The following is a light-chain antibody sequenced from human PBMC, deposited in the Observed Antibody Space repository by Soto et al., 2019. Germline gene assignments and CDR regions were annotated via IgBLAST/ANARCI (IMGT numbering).Light chain of an antibody. Sequence: EVVLTQSPGTLSLSPGERATLSCMASQSISDTLAWYQQKPGQAPRLLIYGASRRATGFPARFSGSGSGTDFTLTISSLQSEDFAVYYCQQYDNWPWTFGQGTKVDIK. CDR1: QSISDT. V-gene: IGKV3-15*01. CDR3: QQYDNWPWT. CDR2: GAS. J-gene: IGKJ1*01.